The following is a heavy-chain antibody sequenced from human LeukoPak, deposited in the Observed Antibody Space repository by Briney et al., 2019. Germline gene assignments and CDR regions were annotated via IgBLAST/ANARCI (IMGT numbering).Heavy chain of an antibody. J-gene: IGHJ4*02. Sequence: PGGSPRLSCAASGFTFGSYAMSWVRQAPGKGLEWVSAITGSGVSTHYADSVKGRFTISRDNSKDSLYLQMSSLRAEDTAVYYCAKDSGYTYGLSPYYFDCWGQGTLVTVSA. D-gene: IGHD5-18*01. CDR3: AKDSGYTYGLSPYYFDC. V-gene: IGHV3-23*01. CDR1: GFTFGSYA. CDR2: ITGSGVST.